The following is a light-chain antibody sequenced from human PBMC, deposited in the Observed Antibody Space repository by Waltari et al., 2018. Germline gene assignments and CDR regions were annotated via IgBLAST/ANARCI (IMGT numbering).Light chain of an antibody. CDR3: QQTYTTPTWT. J-gene: IGKJ1*01. Sequence: DIQMTQSPLSLSASVGDRVTITCRARQTISKYLNWYQQKPGKAPKLLIHAASRLQSGVPSRFSGSGSETEFTLIINSLQLEDFAIYYCQQTYTTPTWTFGQGTRVEIK. CDR2: AAS. V-gene: IGKV1-39*01. CDR1: QTISKY.